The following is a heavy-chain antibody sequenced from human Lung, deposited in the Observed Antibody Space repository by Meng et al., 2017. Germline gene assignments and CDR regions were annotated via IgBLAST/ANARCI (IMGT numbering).Heavy chain of an antibody. CDR1: GGSFSDYY. V-gene: IGHV4-34*01. J-gene: IGHJ4*02. CDR3: ARGPTTMAHDFDY. D-gene: IGHD4-11*01. Sequence: QVQLRQWGAGLLKPSETLPLPGFVSGGSFSDYYWSWIRQPPGKGLEWIGEINHSGSTNYNPSLESRATISVDTSQNNLSLKLSSVTAADSAVYYCARGPTTMAHDFDYWGQGTLVTVSS. CDR2: INHSGST.